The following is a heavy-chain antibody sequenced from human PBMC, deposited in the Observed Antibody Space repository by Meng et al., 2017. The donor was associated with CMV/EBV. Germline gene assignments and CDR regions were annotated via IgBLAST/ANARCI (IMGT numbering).Heavy chain of an antibody. CDR1: GGSISSYY. D-gene: IGHD4-17*01. V-gene: IGHV4-4*07. Sequence: QLQLQAPGPGLLTPSETLSLPCTVSGGSISSYYWSWIRQPAGKGLEWIGRIYTSGSTNYNPSLKSRVTMSVDTSKNQFSLKLSSVTAADTAVYYCARGPEVDYGDYVGLDYWGQGTLVTVSS. CDR3: ARGPEVDYGDYVGLDY. J-gene: IGHJ4*02. CDR2: IYTSGST.